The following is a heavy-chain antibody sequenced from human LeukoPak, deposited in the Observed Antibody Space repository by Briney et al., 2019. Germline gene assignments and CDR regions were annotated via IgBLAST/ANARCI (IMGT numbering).Heavy chain of an antibody. CDR1: GFTFSDYY. CDR2: ISSGGGYT. Sequence: PGGSLRLSCAASGFTFSDYYMSWIRQAPRKGLEWVSRISSGGGYTGYADSLKGRFTISRDNAKNSLHLQMNSLRAEDTAVYYCARDRRDGGYNPGDPRGFANWGQGTLVTVSS. J-gene: IGHJ4*02. D-gene: IGHD5-24*01. CDR3: ARDRRDGGYNPGDPRGFAN. V-gene: IGHV3-11*06.